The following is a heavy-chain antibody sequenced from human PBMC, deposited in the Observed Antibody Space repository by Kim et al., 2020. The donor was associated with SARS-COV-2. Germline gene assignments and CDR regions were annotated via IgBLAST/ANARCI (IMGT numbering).Heavy chain of an antibody. Sequence: GGSLRLSCAASGFTFSSYGMHWVRQATGKGLEWVAVISYDGSNKYYADSVKGRFTISRDNSKNTLYLQMNSLRAEDTAVYYCAKERSRGYGDYGTLRYWGQGTLVTVSS. V-gene: IGHV3-30*18. CDR2: ISYDGSNK. CDR3: AKERSRGYGDYGTLRY. D-gene: IGHD4-17*01. CDR1: GFTFSSYG. J-gene: IGHJ4*02.